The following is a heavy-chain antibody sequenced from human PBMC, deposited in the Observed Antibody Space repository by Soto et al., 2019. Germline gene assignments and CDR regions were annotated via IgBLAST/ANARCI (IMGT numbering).Heavy chain of an antibody. D-gene: IGHD6-19*01. Sequence: PSETLSLTCTVSNDSIRGGTYYWAWIRQPPGRGLEWIGSLSYLGTTDYNPSLKSRVTISKDASKNQFSLKLTSMTAADTAVYYCATGRSDSGWYGEHFWGQGTLVTVS. CDR3: ATGRSDSGWYGEHF. J-gene: IGHJ4*02. CDR2: LSYLGTT. V-gene: IGHV4-39*01. CDR1: NDSIRGGTYY.